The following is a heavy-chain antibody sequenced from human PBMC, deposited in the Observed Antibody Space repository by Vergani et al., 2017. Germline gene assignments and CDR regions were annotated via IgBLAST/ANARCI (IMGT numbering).Heavy chain of an antibody. CDR1: GITFKNAW. D-gene: IGHD2-2*01. CDR2: INTDGIST. J-gene: IGHJ3*01. V-gene: IGHV3-74*01. Sequence: EVQVVESGGGLIKPGGSLRLSCVVSGITFKNAWINWVRQAPGKGLVWVSRINTDGISTTYADSVKGRFTISRDNAKNTLYLLLNSLRAEDTAGYYCAKDIAHYELLQHPSDTWGQGTMVTVSS. CDR3: AKDIAHYELLQHPSDT.